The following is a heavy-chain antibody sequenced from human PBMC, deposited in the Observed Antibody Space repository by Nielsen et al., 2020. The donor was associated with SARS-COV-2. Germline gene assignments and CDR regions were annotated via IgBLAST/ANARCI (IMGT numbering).Heavy chain of an antibody. CDR2: IYSGGST. D-gene: IGHD3-10*01. CDR1: GFTVSSNY. Sequence: GESLKISCAASGFTVSSNYMSWVRQAPGKGLEWVSVIYSGGSTYYADSVEGRFTISRDNSKNTLYLQMNSLRAEDTAVYYCARVHGFPARFFDYWGQGTLVTVSS. V-gene: IGHV3-53*01. CDR3: ARVHGFPARFFDY. J-gene: IGHJ4*02.